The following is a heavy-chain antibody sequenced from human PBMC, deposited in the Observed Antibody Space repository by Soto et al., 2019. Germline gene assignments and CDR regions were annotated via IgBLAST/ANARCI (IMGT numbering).Heavy chain of an antibody. CDR2: ISDSGGST. J-gene: IGHJ4*02. CDR3: AKDPRYYYGSGANHDY. D-gene: IGHD3-10*01. Sequence: SGGSLRLSCAASGFTFSSYGMSWARQAPGRGLEWVSGISDSGGSTYYADSVKGRFTISRDNSKNTLYLQMNSLRAEDTAVYYCAKDPRYYYGSGANHDYWGQGTLVTVSS. V-gene: IGHV3-23*01. CDR1: GFTFSSYG.